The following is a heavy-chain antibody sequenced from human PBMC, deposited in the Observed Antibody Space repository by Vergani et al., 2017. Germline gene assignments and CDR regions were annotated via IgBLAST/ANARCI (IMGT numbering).Heavy chain of an antibody. J-gene: IGHJ6*02. V-gene: IGHV3-30*03. Sequence: QVQLVESGGGVVQPGRSLRLSCAASGFTFSSYGMHWVRQAPGKGLEWVAVISYDGSNKYYADSVKGRFTISRDNAKNSLYLQMNSLRAEDPAVYYCARGIAVAENGYYYYGMDVWGQGTTVTVSS. CDR3: ARGIAVAENGYYYYGMDV. D-gene: IGHD6-19*01. CDR1: GFTFSSYG. CDR2: ISYDGSNK.